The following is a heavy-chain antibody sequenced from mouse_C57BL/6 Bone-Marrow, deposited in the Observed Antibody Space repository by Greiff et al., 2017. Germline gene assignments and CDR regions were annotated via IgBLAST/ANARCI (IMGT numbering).Heavy chain of an antibody. CDR2: IWSGGST. CDR1: GFSLTSYG. D-gene: IGHD2-4*01. V-gene: IGHV2-4*01. CDR3: AKRDEYDGYAMDY. J-gene: IGHJ4*01. Sequence: VQLVESGPGLVQPSQSLSITCTVSGFSLTSYGVHWVRQPPGKGLEWLGVIWSGGSTDYNAAFISRLSISKDNSKSQVFFKMNSLQADDTDIYDCAKRDEYDGYAMDYWGQGTSVTVSS.